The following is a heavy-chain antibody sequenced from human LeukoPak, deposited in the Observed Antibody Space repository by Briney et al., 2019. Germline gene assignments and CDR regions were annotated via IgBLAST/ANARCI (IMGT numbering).Heavy chain of an antibody. J-gene: IGHJ4*02. CDR1: GFTFSSHA. D-gene: IGHD4-17*01. V-gene: IGHV3-23*01. Sequence: PGGSLRLSCAASGFTFSSHAMCWVRQAPGRGLEWVSSIDISGDNAHYADSVKGRFTISRDNSKSTLYLQMDSLRAEDSAVYYCANEIRPNDYWGQGTLVTVSS. CDR3: ANEIRPNDY. CDR2: IDISGDNA.